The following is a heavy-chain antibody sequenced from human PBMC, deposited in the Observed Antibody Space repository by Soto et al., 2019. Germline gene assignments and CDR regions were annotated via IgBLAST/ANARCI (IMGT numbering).Heavy chain of an antibody. V-gene: IGHV4-31*03. J-gene: IGHJ4*02. Sequence: TSETLSLTCTVSGGSISSGGYYWSWIRQHPGKGLEWIGYIYYSGSTYYNPSLKSRVTISVDTSKNQFSLKPSSVTAADTAVYYCARGERDYDSSGYYYGPGNYWGQGTLVTVS. CDR2: IYYSGST. CDR3: ARGERDYDSSGYYYGPGNY. CDR1: GGSISSGGYY. D-gene: IGHD3-22*01.